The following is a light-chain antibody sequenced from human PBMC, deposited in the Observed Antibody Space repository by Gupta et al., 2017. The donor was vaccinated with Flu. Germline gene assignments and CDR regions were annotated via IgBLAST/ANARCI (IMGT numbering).Light chain of an antibody. CDR1: QSVGYNF. V-gene: IGKV3-20*01. CDR3: HHEGNVPWT. CDR2: GTS. Sequence: DNVLTQSPGTLSLSPGESATLSCRARQSVGYNFLAWFQQKPGQPPRLLIYGTSTRATGIPNRFGGSGSGTEFTLTISRLEPEDSAVYYCHHEGNVPWTFGQGTKVEIK. J-gene: IGKJ1*01.